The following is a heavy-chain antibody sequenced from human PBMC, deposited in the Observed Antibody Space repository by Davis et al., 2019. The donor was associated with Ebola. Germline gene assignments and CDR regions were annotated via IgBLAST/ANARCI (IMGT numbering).Heavy chain of an antibody. Sequence: SETLSLTCTVSGGSVTTTNYLWSWIRQPPGKGPEWVGYLSKSGYANYNDSLKSRVLISVDTSNNQFSLKLNSVTAAGTAVYYCATGGQYKFDLWGQGALVTVSS. CDR2: LSKSGYA. D-gene: IGHD1-14*01. CDR3: ATGGQYKFDL. J-gene: IGHJ4*02. V-gene: IGHV4-61*01. CDR1: GGSVTTTNYL.